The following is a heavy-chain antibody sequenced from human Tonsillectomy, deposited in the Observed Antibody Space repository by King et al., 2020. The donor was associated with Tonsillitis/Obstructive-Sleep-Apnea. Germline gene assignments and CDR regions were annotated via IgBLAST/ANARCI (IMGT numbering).Heavy chain of an antibody. CDR1: GGSVSSGFYF. CDR3: VRSHGAH. D-gene: IGHD3-16*01. J-gene: IGHJ4*02. V-gene: IGHV4-61*01. Sequence: VQLQESGPGLVKPSETLSLTCTVSGGSVSSGFYFWNWIRQPPGKGLEWIGYISGSGSTNYSPSLKSRVTISVDTSKNQFSLNLSSVTAADAAVYYCVRSHGAHWGQGTLVTVSS. CDR2: ISGSGST.